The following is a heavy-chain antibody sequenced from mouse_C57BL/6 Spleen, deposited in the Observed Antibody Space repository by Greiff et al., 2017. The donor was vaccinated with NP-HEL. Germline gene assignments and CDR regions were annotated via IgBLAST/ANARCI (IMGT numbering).Heavy chain of an antibody. CDR3: ARRAITTPSGSSD. Sequence: VQLQQSGPELVKPGASVKISCKASGYTFTDYYMNWVKQSHGKSLEWIGDINPNNGGTSYNQKFKGKATLTVDKSSSTAYMELRSLTSEDSAVYYWARRAITTPSGSSDWGQGTTLTVSS. V-gene: IGHV1-26*01. CDR1: GYTFTDYY. J-gene: IGHJ2*01. CDR2: INPNNGGT. D-gene: IGHD1-1*01.